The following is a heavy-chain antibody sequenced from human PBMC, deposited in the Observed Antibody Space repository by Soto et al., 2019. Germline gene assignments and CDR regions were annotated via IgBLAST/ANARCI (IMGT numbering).Heavy chain of an antibody. D-gene: IGHD3-3*01. CDR1: GYTFPTYG. CDR3: ARDWRVAEGFDP. CDR2: IGADNSDT. V-gene: IGHV1-18*04. J-gene: IGHJ5*02. Sequence: QVQLVQSGPEVKKPGGSVKVSCKASGYTFPTYGFSWVRQAPGQGLEWVGWIGADNSDTTYAQKFQGRVTMTIDTSTTTTYMELTSLTADNTAVYFCARDWRVAEGFDPWGQGTLVTVSS.